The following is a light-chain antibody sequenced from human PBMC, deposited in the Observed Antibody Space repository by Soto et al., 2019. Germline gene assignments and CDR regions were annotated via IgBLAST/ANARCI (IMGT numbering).Light chain of an antibody. V-gene: IGLV2-14*01. CDR2: DVS. CDR1: SSDVGGYNL. Sequence: QSALTQPASVSGSPGQSITISCTGTSSDVGGYNLVSWYQQHPGKAPKLMIYDVSNRPSGVSNRFSGSKSGNTASLTISGLQEAEDADYYCSSSKTSSSPMVFGGGTKLTVL. J-gene: IGLJ2*01. CDR3: SSSKTSSSPMV.